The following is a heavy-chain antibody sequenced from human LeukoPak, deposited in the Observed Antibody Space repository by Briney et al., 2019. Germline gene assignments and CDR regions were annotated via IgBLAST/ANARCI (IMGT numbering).Heavy chain of an antibody. J-gene: IGHJ4*02. V-gene: IGHV4-30-2*01. Sequence: PSETLSLTCAVSGGSISSGGYSWSWIRQPPGKGLEWIGYIYHSGSTYYNPSLKSRVTISVDRSKNQFSLKLSSVTAADTAVYYCARQEGDYYDSSGYYDYWGQGTLVTVSS. CDR1: GGSISSGGYS. CDR2: IYHSGST. D-gene: IGHD3-22*01. CDR3: ARQEGDYYDSSGYYDY.